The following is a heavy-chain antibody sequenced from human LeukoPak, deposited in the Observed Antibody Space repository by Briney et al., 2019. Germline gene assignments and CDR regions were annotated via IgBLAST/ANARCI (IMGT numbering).Heavy chain of an antibody. CDR2: IKQDGSEK. J-gene: IGHJ4*02. D-gene: IGHD3-22*01. CDR3: AGDNQLYGSSSIPPLLD. V-gene: IGHV3-7*01. CDR1: GFTFSSYW. Sequence: PGGSLRLSCAASGFTFSSYWMNWVRQAPGKGLEWVANIKQDGSEKYYVDSVKGRFTISRDNAKNSLYLQMNSLRAEDTAVYYCAGDNQLYGSSSIPPLLDWGQGTLVTVSS.